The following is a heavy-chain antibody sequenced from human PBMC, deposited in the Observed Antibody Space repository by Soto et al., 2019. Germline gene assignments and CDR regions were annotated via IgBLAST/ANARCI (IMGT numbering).Heavy chain of an antibody. Sequence: ASVKVSCKVSGYTLTELSMHWVRQAPGKGLEWMGGFDPEDGETIYAQKFQGRVTMTEDTSTDTAYMELSSLRSEDTAVYYCATSLELQQRYYYYGMDVWGQGTTVTVSS. CDR3: ATSLELQQRYYYYGMDV. J-gene: IGHJ6*02. CDR1: GYTLTELS. CDR2: FDPEDGET. D-gene: IGHD1-7*01. V-gene: IGHV1-24*01.